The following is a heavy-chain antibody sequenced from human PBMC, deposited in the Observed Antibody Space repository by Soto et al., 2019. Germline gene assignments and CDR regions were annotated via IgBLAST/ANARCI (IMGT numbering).Heavy chain of an antibody. V-gene: IGHV4-39*01. CDR2: IYYSGST. J-gene: IGHJ4*02. CDR3: ARLFRVTTVSQFDY. CDR1: GGSISSSSYY. Sequence: PSETLSLTCTVSGGSISSSSYYWSWIRQPPGKGLEWIGSIYYSGSTYYNPSLKSRVTISVDTSKNQFSLKLSSVTAADTAVYYCARLFRVTTVSQFDYWGQGTLVTVSS. D-gene: IGHD4-17*01.